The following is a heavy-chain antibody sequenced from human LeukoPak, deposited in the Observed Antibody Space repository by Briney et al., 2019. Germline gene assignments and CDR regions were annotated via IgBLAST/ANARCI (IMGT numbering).Heavy chain of an antibody. V-gene: IGHV3-30*18. J-gene: IGHJ6*02. D-gene: IGHD3-22*01. Sequence: GGPLRLSCAASGFTFSSYGMHGLRQAPDKGLEWVAVISYDGNNKYYADSVKGRFTISRDNSKNTLYLQMNSLRAEDTAVYYCAKDGYDSSGYYYGYYYYYGMDVWGQGTTVTISS. CDR1: GFTFSSYG. CDR3: AKDGYDSSGYYYGYYYYYGMDV. CDR2: ISYDGNNK.